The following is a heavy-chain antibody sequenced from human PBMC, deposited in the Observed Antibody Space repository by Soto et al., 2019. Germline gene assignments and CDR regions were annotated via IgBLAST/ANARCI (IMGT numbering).Heavy chain of an antibody. CDR1: GLTFSSYW. J-gene: IGHJ5*02. Sequence: EVQLVESGGGLVQPGGSLRLSCAASGLTFSSYWMHWVRQAPGKGLVWVSRIESDGSSPIYADSVKGRFTISRDNAKNTLYLQMNSLRAEDTAVYYCAKSNWFDPWGQGTLVTVSS. CDR3: AKSNWFDP. V-gene: IGHV3-74*01. CDR2: IESDGSSP.